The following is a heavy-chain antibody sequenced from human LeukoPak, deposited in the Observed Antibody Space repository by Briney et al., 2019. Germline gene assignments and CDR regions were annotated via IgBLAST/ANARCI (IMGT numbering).Heavy chain of an antibody. J-gene: IGHJ4*02. CDR3: ARDLRFDSSGYYYSAPCDY. D-gene: IGHD3-22*01. CDR1: GYTFTSYG. CDR2: ISAYNGNT. V-gene: IGHV1-18*01. Sequence: ASVKVSCKASGYTFTSYGISWVRQAPGQGLEWMGWISAYNGNTNYAQKLQGRVTVTTDTSTSTAYMELRSLRSDDTAVYYCARDLRFDSSGYYYSAPCDYWGQGTLVTVSS.